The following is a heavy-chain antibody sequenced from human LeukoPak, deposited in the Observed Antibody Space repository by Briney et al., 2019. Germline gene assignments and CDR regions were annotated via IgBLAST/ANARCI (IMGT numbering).Heavy chain of an antibody. J-gene: IGHJ4*02. Sequence: PGGSLRLSCEASGFTFSSYSMNWVRQAPGKGLEWVSYISSSSSTIYYADSVKGRFTISRDNAKNSLYLQMNSLRDEDTAVYYCARDRHFVAATVIDYWGQGTLVTVSS. CDR2: ISSSSSTI. D-gene: IGHD2-15*01. CDR1: GFTFSSYS. CDR3: ARDRHFVAATVIDY. V-gene: IGHV3-48*02.